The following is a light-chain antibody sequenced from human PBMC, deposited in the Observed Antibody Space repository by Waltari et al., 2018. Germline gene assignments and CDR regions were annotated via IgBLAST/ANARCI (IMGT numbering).Light chain of an antibody. CDR2: EVT. CDR3: CSFAGSTTVI. Sequence: QSALTQPASVSGSPGQSITISCTGTGSDVGGYNLVSGYQQHQGEVPKLMIYEVTKRPSGISNLFSASKSGNTASLTISGLQAEDEADYYFCSFAGSTTVIFCGGTRLTVL. J-gene: IGLJ2*01. V-gene: IGLV2-23*02. CDR1: GSDVGGYNL.